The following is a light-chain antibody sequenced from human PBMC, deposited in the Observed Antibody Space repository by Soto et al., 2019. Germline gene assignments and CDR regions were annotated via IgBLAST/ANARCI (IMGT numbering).Light chain of an antibody. CDR2: GAS. Sequence: EIVMTQSPATLSVSPGERATLSCRGSQSVGSNLAWYQQKPGQAPRLLIYGASTRATGVPARFSGSGSGTECTFTIGSLQSEDFAVYYCQQHNGWPLTFGGGTKVEI. CDR1: QSVGSN. V-gene: IGKV3-15*01. CDR3: QQHNGWPLT. J-gene: IGKJ4*01.